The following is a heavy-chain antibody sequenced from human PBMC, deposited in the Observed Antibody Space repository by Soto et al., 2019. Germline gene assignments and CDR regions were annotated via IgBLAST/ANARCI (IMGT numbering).Heavy chain of an antibody. J-gene: IGHJ3*02. CDR2: IYWDDDK. V-gene: IGHV2-5*02. CDR3: AHRTIMITFGGIHDAFDI. Sequence: QITLKESGPTLVKPTQTLTLTCTFSGFSLSTSGVGVGWIRQPPGKALEWLALIYWDDDKRYSPSLKSRLTITKNTSKHQVVLTMTNMDPVDTTAYSCAHRTIMITFGGIHDAFDIWGQGTMVTVSS. CDR1: GFSLSTSGVG. D-gene: IGHD3-16*01.